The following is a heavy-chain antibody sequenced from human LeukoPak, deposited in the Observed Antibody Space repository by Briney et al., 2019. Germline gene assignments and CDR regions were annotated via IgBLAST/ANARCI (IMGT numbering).Heavy chain of an antibody. V-gene: IGHV4-34*01. CDR3: ARYPIAVPV. CDR2: INHSGST. Sequence: SETLSLTCAVYGGSFSGYYWSWIRQPPGKGLEWIGDINHSGSTNYNPSLKSRVTISVDTSKNQFSLKLSSVTAADTAVYYCARYPIAVPVWRQGTLDTVSS. CDR1: GGSFSGYY. D-gene: IGHD6-19*01. J-gene: IGHJ4*02.